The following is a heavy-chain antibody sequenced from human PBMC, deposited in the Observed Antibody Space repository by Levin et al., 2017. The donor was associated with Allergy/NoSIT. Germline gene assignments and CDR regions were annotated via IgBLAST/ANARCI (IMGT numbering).Heavy chain of an antibody. V-gene: IGHV1-69*01. CDR2: IIPIFGTA. D-gene: IGHD3-10*01. Sequence: PGESLKISCKASGGTFSSYAISWVRQAPGQGLEWMGGIIPIFGTANYAQKFQGRVTITADESTSTAYMELSSLRSEDTAVYYCARAPASPRRVYYGSGSSHRASGARYGMDVWGQGTTVTVSS. CDR1: GGTFSSYA. J-gene: IGHJ6*02. CDR3: ARAPASPRRVYYGSGSSHRASGARYGMDV.